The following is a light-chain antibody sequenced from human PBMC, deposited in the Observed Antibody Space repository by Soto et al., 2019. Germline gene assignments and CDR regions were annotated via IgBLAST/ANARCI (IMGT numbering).Light chain of an antibody. J-gene: IGLJ1*01. CDR1: SSDVGGYTY. V-gene: IGLV2-14*01. Sequence: QSVLTQPASVSGSPGQSITISCTGTSSDVGGYTYVSWYQHHPGKAPKLMIYEVSNRPSGVSNRFSGSKSGNTASLTISGLQAEDEADYYCSSYTSSSTYVFGTGTKVTVL. CDR3: SSYTSSSTYV. CDR2: EVS.